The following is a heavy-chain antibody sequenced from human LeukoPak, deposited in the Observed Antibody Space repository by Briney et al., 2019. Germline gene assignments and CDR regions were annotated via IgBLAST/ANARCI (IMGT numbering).Heavy chain of an antibody. CDR3: AKEVLWFGELFGYFDY. V-gene: IGHV3-23*01. CDR1: GFTFSSYA. CDR2: ISGSGGST. Sequence: GGSLRLSCAASGFTFSSYAMSWVRQAPGKGLEWVSAISGSGGSTYYADSVKGRFTISRDNSKNTLYLQMNSLGAEDTAVYYCAKEVLWFGELFGYFDYWGQGTLVTVSS. J-gene: IGHJ4*02. D-gene: IGHD3-10*01.